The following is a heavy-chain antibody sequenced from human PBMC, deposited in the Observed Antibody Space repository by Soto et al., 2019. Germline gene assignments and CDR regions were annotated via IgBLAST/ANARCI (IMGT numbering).Heavy chain of an antibody. D-gene: IGHD2-8*01. J-gene: IGHJ3*01. CDR2: IKQDGSEK. CDR1: GFTFRTYW. CDR3: ARDGLYCTYANCRGDAYDV. Sequence: EVQLVGSGGGLVQPGGSLRLSCVASGFTFRTYWMTWVRQAPGKGLEWGANIKQDGSEKYYVDSVRGRFASSRDNAKDSLYLQMNSLRVEDTAVYYCARDGLYCTYANCRGDAYDVWDQGTMVTVSS. V-gene: IGHV3-7*05.